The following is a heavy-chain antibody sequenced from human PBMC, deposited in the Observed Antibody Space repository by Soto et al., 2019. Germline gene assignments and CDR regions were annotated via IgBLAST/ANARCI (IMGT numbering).Heavy chain of an antibody. V-gene: IGHV1-69*12. Sequence: QVQLVQSGAEVKKPGSSVKVSCKASGGTFSSYAISWVRQAPGQGLEWMGGIIPIFGTANYAQKFQGRVTSTADESTSTAYMELSSLRSEDTAVYYCARDPTPQPYCGGDCYSRWFDPWGQGTLVTVSS. CDR3: ARDPTPQPYCGGDCYSRWFDP. J-gene: IGHJ5*02. CDR2: IIPIFGTA. CDR1: GGTFSSYA. D-gene: IGHD2-21*02.